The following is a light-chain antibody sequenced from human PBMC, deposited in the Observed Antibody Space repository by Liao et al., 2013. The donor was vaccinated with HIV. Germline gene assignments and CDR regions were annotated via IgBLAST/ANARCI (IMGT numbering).Light chain of an antibody. V-gene: IGLV3-21*01. J-gene: IGLJ1*01. CDR2: NDS. CDR3: QVWDSNSDHPYV. Sequence: SYELTQSPSVSVAPGKTARITCGGNNIGNKSVHWYQQKPGQAPVLVISNDSDRPSGIPERFSGSNSGNTATLTISRVEAGDEADYYCQVWDSNSDHPYVFGTGTKVTVL. CDR1: NIGNKS.